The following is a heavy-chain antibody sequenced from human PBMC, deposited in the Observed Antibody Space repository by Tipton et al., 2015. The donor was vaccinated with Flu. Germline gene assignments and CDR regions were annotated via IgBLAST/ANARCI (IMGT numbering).Heavy chain of an antibody. CDR1: GGSISSYY. V-gene: IGHV4-59*08. J-gene: IGHJ3*02. CDR3: ARHDYYGSGSYYKGAFDI. D-gene: IGHD3-10*01. Sequence: LRLSCTVSGGSISSYYWSWIRQPPGKGLEWIGYIYYSGSTNYNPSLKSRVTISVDTSKNQFSLKLSSVTAADTAVYYCARHDYYGSGSYYKGAFDIWGQGTMVTVSS. CDR2: IYYSGST.